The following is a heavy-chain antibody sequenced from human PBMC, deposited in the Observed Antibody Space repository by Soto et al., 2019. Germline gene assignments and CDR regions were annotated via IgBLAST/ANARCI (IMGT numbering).Heavy chain of an antibody. CDR3: AKSGTGGRGYNWFDP. CDR1: GFTFSSYG. V-gene: IGHV3-30*18. CDR2: ISYDGSNK. J-gene: IGHJ5*02. D-gene: IGHD3-10*01. Sequence: GGSLRLSCAASGFTFSSYGMHWVRQAPGKGLEWVAVISYDGSNKYYADSVKGRFTISRDNSKNTLYLQMNSLRAEDTAVYYCAKSGTGGRGYNWFDPWGRGTLVTVSS.